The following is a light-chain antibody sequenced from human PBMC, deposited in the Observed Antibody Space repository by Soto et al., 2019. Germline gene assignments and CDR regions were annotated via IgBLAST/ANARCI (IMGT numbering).Light chain of an antibody. Sequence: EIEMTQSPATLSVSPGERATLSCRSSQSVGRKLAWYQQKPGQAPRLLIYDASNRAMGVPARFSGSGSGTEFTLIISSRQSEDVAVYHCQQDGVWPPWTFGQGTKVEI. CDR1: QSVGRK. CDR2: DAS. CDR3: QQDGVWPPWT. J-gene: IGKJ1*01. V-gene: IGKV3-15*01.